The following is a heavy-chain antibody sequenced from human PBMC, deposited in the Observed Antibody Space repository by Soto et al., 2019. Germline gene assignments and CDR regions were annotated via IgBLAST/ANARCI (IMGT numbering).Heavy chain of an antibody. Sequence: EVQPVESGGGLVKPGGSLRLSCATSGFTFSSFDMDWVRQAPGKGLEWVSSIHRASTYIYYADSVRGRFTISRDNAKSSLYLQMNSLTVEDTAVYYCARRAVTTYHFFDYWGQGALVTVSS. J-gene: IGHJ4*02. CDR1: GFTFSSFD. V-gene: IGHV3-21*06. D-gene: IGHD4-17*01. CDR2: IHRASTYI. CDR3: ARRAVTTYHFFDY.